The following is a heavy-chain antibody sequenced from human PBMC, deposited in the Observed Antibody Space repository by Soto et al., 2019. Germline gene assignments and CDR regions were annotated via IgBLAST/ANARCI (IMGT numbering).Heavy chain of an antibody. Sequence: GGSLRLSCAASGFTFSSYGMHWVRQAPGKGLEWVAGISYDGSNKYYADSVKGRFTISRDNSKKTLYLQMNSLRAEDTAVYYCAKDPCYDSSGYLDDWGQGTLVTVSS. CDR3: AKDPCYDSSGYLDD. D-gene: IGHD3-22*01. CDR2: ISYDGSNK. CDR1: GFTFSSYG. J-gene: IGHJ4*02. V-gene: IGHV3-30*18.